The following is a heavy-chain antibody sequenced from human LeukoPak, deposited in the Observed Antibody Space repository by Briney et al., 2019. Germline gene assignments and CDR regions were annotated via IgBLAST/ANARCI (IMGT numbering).Heavy chain of an antibody. Sequence: SETLSLTCAVYGRSFSGYYWSWIRQPPGKGLEWIGEINHSGSTNYNPSLKSRVTISVDTSKNQFSLKLSSVTAADTAVYYCARGTSPWPYDYWGQGTLVTVSS. J-gene: IGHJ4*02. CDR1: GRSFSGYY. CDR3: ARGTSPWPYDY. V-gene: IGHV4-34*01. CDR2: INHSGST.